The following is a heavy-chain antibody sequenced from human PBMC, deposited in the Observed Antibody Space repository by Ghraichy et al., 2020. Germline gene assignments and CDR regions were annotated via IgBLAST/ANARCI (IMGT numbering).Heavy chain of an antibody. Sequence: SQTLSLTCAVYGGSFSGYYWSWIRQPPGKGLEWIGEINHSGSTNYNPSLKSRVTISVDTSKNQFSLKLSSVTAADTAVYYCARGQPPYYCGGDCYTNAFDIWGQGTMVTVSS. CDR3: ARGQPPYYCGGDCYTNAFDI. D-gene: IGHD2-21*02. J-gene: IGHJ3*02. CDR1: GGSFSGYY. CDR2: INHSGST. V-gene: IGHV4-34*01.